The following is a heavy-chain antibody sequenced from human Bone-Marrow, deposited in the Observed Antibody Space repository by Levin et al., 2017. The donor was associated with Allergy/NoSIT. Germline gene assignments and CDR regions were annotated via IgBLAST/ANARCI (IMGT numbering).Heavy chain of an antibody. D-gene: IGHD3-9*01. CDR2: ISYDGSNK. CDR3: AKDQHGYYYDILTGYYTGYYYYGMDV. J-gene: IGHJ6*02. CDR1: GFTFSSYG. Sequence: RGESLKISCAASGFTFSSYGMHWVRQAPGKGLEWVAVISYDGSNKYYADSVKGRFTISRDNSKNTLYLQMNSLRAEDTAVYYCAKDQHGYYYDILTGYYTGYYYYGMDVWGQGTTVTVSS. V-gene: IGHV3-30*18.